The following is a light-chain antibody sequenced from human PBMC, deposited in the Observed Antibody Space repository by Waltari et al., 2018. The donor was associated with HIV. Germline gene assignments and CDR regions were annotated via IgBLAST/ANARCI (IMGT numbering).Light chain of an antibody. V-gene: IGLV1-47*01. Sequence: QSVLTQPPSASGTPGQRVTISCSGSSSNIGSNYVYWYQQLPGTAPKLLIYRNNQRPSGVPDQFSGSKSGTSASLAISGRRSEDEADYYCAAWVDSLSVVFGGGTKLTVL. CDR1: SSNIGSNY. J-gene: IGLJ2*01. CDR2: RNN. CDR3: AAWVDSLSVV.